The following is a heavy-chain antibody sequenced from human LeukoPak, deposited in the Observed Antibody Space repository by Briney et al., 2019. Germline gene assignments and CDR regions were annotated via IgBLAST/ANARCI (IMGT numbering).Heavy chain of an antibody. J-gene: IGHJ4*02. D-gene: IGHD6-19*01. CDR1: GYTFTAYY. CDR2: MNPNSGGT. CDR3: ARQGSNSSGWYPVDD. Sequence: GASVKVSCKASGYTFTAYYIHWLRQAPGQGLEWMGWMNPNSGGTKYAQTFQGRVTLTRDTSISTAYLELSSLTSDDTAVYFCARQGSNSSGWYPVDDWGQGTLVTVSP. V-gene: IGHV1-2*02.